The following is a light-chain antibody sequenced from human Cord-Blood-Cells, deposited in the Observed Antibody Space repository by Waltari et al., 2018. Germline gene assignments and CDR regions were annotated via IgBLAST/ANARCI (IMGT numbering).Light chain of an antibody. Sequence: QSALTQPRSVSGSPGQSVTISCTGTSSDVGGYNYVSWYQQHPAKAPKLMIYDVSKRPSGVSNRFSGSKSGNTASLTISGLQAEDEADYYCSSYTSSAWVFGGGTKLTVL. J-gene: IGLJ3*02. CDR2: DVS. V-gene: IGLV2-11*01. CDR1: SSDVGGYNY. CDR3: SSYTSSAWV.